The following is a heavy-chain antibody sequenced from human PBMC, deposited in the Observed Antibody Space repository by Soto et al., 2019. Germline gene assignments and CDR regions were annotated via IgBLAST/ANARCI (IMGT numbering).Heavy chain of an antibody. Sequence: EVQLLESGRGLVQPGGSLRLSCAASGFTFSSYAMSWVRQAPGKGLEWVSAISGSGGSTYYADSVKGRFTISRDNSKNTLYLQMNSLRAEDTAVYYCAKDIGAPTTGTTCLDIWGQGTMVTVSS. CDR3: AKDIGAPTTGTTCLDI. J-gene: IGHJ3*02. V-gene: IGHV3-23*01. D-gene: IGHD1-1*01. CDR2: ISGSGGST. CDR1: GFTFSSYA.